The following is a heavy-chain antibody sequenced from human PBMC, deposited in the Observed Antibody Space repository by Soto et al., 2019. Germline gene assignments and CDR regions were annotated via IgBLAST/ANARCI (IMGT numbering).Heavy chain of an antibody. V-gene: IGHV4-59*02. D-gene: IGHD3-10*01. Sequence: SETLSLTCTVSGGSVSSYWWSWIRQPPGKGLEWIGYIYYTGSTNYNPSLKSRVTISLDASKSQFSLKLSSVTAADTAVYYCARGPGASGTYHYFFDYWGPGTLVTVSS. J-gene: IGHJ4*02. CDR1: GGSVSSYW. CDR3: ARGPGASGTYHYFFDY. CDR2: IYYTGST.